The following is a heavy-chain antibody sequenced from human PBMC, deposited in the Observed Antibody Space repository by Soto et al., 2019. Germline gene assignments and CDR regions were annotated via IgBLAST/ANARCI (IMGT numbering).Heavy chain of an antibody. J-gene: IGHJ6*02. Sequence: PSGTLSLTCTVSGGSISSSSYYWGWIRQPPGKGLEWIGSIYHSGSTYYNPPLKSRVTISVDTSKNQFSLTLSSVTAADPPVYYCPRLRRYSNPADYYYYGMDVWGQGTTVTGS. D-gene: IGHD4-4*01. CDR3: PRLRRYSNPADYYYYGMDV. CDR2: IYHSGST. V-gene: IGHV4-39*01. CDR1: GGSISSSSYY.